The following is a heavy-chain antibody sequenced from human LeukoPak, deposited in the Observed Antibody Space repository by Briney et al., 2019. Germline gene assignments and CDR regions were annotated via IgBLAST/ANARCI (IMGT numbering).Heavy chain of an antibody. J-gene: IGHJ4*02. Sequence: SETLSLTCTVSGGSIGSYYWSWIRQPPGKGLEWIGYIYTSGSTNYNPSLKSRVTISVDTSKNQFSLKLSSVTAADTAVYYCARLTPLTIAPQYYFDYWGQGTLVTVSS. V-gene: IGHV4-4*09. CDR2: IYTSGST. CDR3: ARLTPLTIAPQYYFDY. D-gene: IGHD2/OR15-2a*01. CDR1: GGSIGSYY.